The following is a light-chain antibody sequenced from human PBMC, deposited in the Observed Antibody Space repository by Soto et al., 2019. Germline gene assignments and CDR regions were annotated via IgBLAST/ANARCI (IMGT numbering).Light chain of an antibody. V-gene: IGKV3-15*01. Sequence: EIVMTQSPVTLSVTPGERATLSCRASQSVSDNLAWYQQKPGQAPTLLIYGASTRATGLPARFSGSGSGTDFTLTISRLEPEDSAVYYCQQHGTTFGQGTKVDI. CDR3: QQHGTT. CDR2: GAS. J-gene: IGKJ1*01. CDR1: QSVSDN.